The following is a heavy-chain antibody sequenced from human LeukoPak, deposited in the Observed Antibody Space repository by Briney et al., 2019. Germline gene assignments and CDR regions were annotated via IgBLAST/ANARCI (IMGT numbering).Heavy chain of an antibody. CDR3: VKAGGAGSYYYWFDS. J-gene: IGHJ5*01. CDR1: GFTFDNYA. CDR2: ISWSSDTI. D-gene: IGHD3-10*01. Sequence: GGSLRLSCAGSGFTFDNYAMHWVRQAPGKGLEWFSGISWSSDTIGYEDSVKGRFTISRDNAKKSLYLQMNSLRPEDTALYYCVKAGGAGSYYYWFDSWDQGTLVTVSS. V-gene: IGHV3-9*01.